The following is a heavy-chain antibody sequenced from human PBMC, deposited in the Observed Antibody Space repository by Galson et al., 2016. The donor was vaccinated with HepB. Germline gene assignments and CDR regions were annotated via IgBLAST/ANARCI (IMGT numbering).Heavy chain of an antibody. J-gene: IGHJ6*04. CDR1: GFTFSSYV. Sequence: SLRLSCAASGFTFSSYVMHWVRQGPGKGLDYVSSISSNGGSTYYANSVKGRFTISRDNSKNTLYLQMGSLRVEDMAVYYCAREDIVATISDYYYGMDVWGKGTTVTVPS. V-gene: IGHV3-64*01. D-gene: IGHD5-12*01. CDR2: ISSNGGST. CDR3: AREDIVATISDYYYGMDV.